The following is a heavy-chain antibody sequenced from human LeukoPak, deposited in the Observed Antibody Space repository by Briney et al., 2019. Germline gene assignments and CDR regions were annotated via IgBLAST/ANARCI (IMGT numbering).Heavy chain of an antibody. CDR2: IYYGGSA. CDR3: ARHRTYNSGLDSFDY. Sequence: SETLSLTCTVSGGSISSYYWAWIRQPPGKGLEWIGYIYYGGSANYNPSLRSRVTISVDSSKNQFSLKLSSVTAADTAVYYCARHRTYNSGLDSFDYWGQGTLVTVSS. V-gene: IGHV4-59*08. J-gene: IGHJ4*02. D-gene: IGHD5-24*01. CDR1: GGSISSYY.